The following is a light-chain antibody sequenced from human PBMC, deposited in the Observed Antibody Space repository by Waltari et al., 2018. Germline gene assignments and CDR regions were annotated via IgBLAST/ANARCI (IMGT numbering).Light chain of an antibody. CDR1: QSVSSIS. CDR3: QQYDSIVLT. V-gene: IGKV3-20*01. J-gene: IGKJ4*01. Sequence: EIVLTQSPGTLSLPPGERATLSCRASQSVSSISLSWYQQKAGQPPRLLIYGVSSRATGIPDRFSGSGSGTDFTLTISRLEPEDFAVYYCQQYDSIVLTFGGGTKVEI. CDR2: GVS.